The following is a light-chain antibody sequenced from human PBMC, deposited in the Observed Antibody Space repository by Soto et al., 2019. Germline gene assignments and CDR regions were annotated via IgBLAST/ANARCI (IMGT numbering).Light chain of an antibody. CDR1: QGIRND. Sequence: AIPMTQSPSSLSASVGDRVTITCRASQGIRNDLGWYQQKPGKAPKLLIYAASSLQSGVPSRLSGSGSGTDFTLTISSLQPEDFATYYCLQDYNYPTFGQGTKVEIK. V-gene: IGKV1-6*01. J-gene: IGKJ1*01. CDR3: LQDYNYPT. CDR2: AAS.